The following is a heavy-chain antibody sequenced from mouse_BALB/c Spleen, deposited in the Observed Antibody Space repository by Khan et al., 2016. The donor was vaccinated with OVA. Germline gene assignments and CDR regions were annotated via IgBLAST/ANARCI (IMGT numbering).Heavy chain of an antibody. CDR3: SSGITGSFAY. J-gene: IGHJ3*01. D-gene: IGHD4-1*01. Sequence: EVQLVESGGDLMKPGGSLKLSCTASGYTFSAYSMSWVRQTPDKRLEWVATLNSDGDYTYYQDSVQGRFTISRDNSKNTLSLQMSSLTSEDTAIXYCSSGITGSFAYWGQGTLVTVSA. CDR1: GYTFSAYS. CDR2: LNSDGDYT. V-gene: IGHV5-6*01.